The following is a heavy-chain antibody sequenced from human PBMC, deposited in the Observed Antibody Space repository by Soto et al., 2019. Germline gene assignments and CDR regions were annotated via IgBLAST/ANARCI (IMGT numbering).Heavy chain of an antibody. CDR2: ISYDGNTK. CDR1: GFIFSGYA. CDR3: AKEASAYEIDY. V-gene: IGHV3-30-3*01. J-gene: IGHJ4*02. Sequence: GGSLRLSCAASGFIFSGYAMHWFPQAPGKGLNWVAVISYDGNTKYYADSVKGRFTVSRDNSKNTLYVQMNNLSPEDTAMYYCAKEASAYEIDYWGQGTLVTVSS. D-gene: IGHD5-12*01.